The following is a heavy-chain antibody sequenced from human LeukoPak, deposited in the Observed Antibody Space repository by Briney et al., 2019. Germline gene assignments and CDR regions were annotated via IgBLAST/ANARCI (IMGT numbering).Heavy chain of an antibody. V-gene: IGHV3-21*04. J-gene: IGHJ4*02. CDR3: AKSYDISRFYPY. D-gene: IGHD3-22*01. CDR2: ISSSSSYI. Sequence: GGSLRLSCAASGFTFSSYSMNWVRQAPGKGLEWVSSISSSSSYIYYADSVKGRFTISRDNAKNSLYLQMNSLRAEDTAVYYCAKSYDISRFYPYWGQGTLVTVSS. CDR1: GFTFSSYS.